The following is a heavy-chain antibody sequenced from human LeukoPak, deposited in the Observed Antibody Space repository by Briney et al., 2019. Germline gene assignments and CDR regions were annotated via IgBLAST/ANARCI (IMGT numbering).Heavy chain of an antibody. D-gene: IGHD3-10*01. J-gene: IGHJ4*02. CDR2: IYYSGST. Sequence: SETLSLTCTVSGYSISSGYYWSWIRQPPGKGLEWIGYIYYSGSTYYNPSLKSRVTISVDTFKNQFSLKLSSVTAADTAVYYCARGEPMVRGVLDYWGQGTLVTVSS. CDR1: GYSISSGYY. V-gene: IGHV4-30-4*01. CDR3: ARGEPMVRGVLDY.